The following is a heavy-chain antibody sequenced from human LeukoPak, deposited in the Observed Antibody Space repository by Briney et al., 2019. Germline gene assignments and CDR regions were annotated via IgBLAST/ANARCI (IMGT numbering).Heavy chain of an antibody. J-gene: IGHJ3*02. CDR1: GYTLTELS. CDR2: FDPEDGET. D-gene: IGHD6-19*01. Sequence: ASVKVSRKVSGYTLTELSMHWVRQAPGKGLEWMGGFDPEDGETIYAQKFQGRVTMTEDTSTDTAYMELSSLRSEDTAVYYCATPVAGKNDAFDIWGQGTMVTVSS. V-gene: IGHV1-24*01. CDR3: ATPVAGKNDAFDI.